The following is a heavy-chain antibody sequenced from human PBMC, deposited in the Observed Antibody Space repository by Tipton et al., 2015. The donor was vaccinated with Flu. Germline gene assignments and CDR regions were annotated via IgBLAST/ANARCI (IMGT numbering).Heavy chain of an antibody. CDR2: ITGSGDTT. J-gene: IGHJ5*01. CDR3: AKDRRSSRNYYSPYFFDS. V-gene: IGHV3-23*01. Sequence: RLSCSASRFSFNTYAMSWIRQAAGEGLEWVSAITGSGDTTYYADSVKGRFTVSRDNSKNTLHLQMDSLRPEDTAVYYCAKDRRSSRNYYSPYFFDSWGQGTLVTVSS. CDR1: RFSFNTYA. D-gene: IGHD3-10*01.